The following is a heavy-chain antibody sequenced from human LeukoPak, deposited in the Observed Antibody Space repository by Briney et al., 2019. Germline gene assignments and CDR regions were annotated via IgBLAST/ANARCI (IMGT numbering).Heavy chain of an antibody. D-gene: IGHD3-3*01. V-gene: IGHV3-30*03. CDR1: GFTLSDYG. CDR2: ISLDGSTT. J-gene: IGHJ4*02. CDR3: ARWRTALDY. Sequence: PGGSLRLSCAASGFTLSDYGIHWVRQAPGKGLEWVGFISLDGSTTYYTDSVKGRFTLSRDNSKSTLYLQMNSLRVEDTAVYYCARWRTALDYWGQGTLVTVSS.